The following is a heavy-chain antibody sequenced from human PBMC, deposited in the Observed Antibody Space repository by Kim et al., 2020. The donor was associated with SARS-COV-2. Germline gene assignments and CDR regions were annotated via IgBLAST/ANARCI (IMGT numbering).Heavy chain of an antibody. V-gene: IGHV4-34*01. Sequence: SLKSRVTISVDTSKNQFSLQLSSVTAADTAVYYCARGRQLVRAAVWFDPRGQGTLFTVSS. D-gene: IGHD6-6*01. CDR3: ARGRQLVRAAVWFDP. J-gene: IGHJ5*02.